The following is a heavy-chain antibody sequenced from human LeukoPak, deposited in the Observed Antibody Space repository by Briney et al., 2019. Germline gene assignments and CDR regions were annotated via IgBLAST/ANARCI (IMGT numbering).Heavy chain of an antibody. CDR3: AKALYGGHDY. CDR2: LSGNGNTI. V-gene: IGHV3-23*01. J-gene: IGHJ4*02. D-gene: IGHD4-23*01. Sequence: GGSLRLSCAASGFTFSTYAMSWVRQAPGKGLECVSALSGNGNTIYYADSVKGWFTISRDNSKNTLSLQMNSLRAEDTAVYYCAKALYGGHDYWGQGTLVTVSS. CDR1: GFTFSTYA.